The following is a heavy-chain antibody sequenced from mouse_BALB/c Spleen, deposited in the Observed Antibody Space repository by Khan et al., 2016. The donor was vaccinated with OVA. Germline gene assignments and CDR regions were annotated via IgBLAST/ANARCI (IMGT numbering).Heavy chain of an antibody. J-gene: IGHJ2*01. V-gene: IGHV1S81*02. Sequence: QVQLQQSGAELVKAGASVKMSCKASGYTFTSYWMHWVKQRLGQGLEWFAETNPTNGRTYYNEKFKSKATLTVDKSSSPAYMLLSGPTFEDSAVYYCARIKKIVATYFDYGGQGTTLTGSS. CDR1: GYTFTSYW. D-gene: IGHD1-1*01. CDR3: ARIKKIVATYFDY. CDR2: TNPTNGRT.